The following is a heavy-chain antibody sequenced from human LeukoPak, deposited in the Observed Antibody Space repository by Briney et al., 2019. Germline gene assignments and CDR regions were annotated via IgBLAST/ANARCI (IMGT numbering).Heavy chain of an antibody. V-gene: IGHV3-7*03. J-gene: IGHJ6*02. CDR1: GFTFTSYW. Sequence: GGSLRLSCEASGFTFTSYWMSWVRQAPGKGPEWVAHIKENGNEQYYADSVKGRFTISRDNVKQSLGLQMNSLRSEDTAVYYCASDTYYDFWSGSYYGMDVWGQGTTVTVSS. D-gene: IGHD3-3*01. CDR2: IKENGNEQ. CDR3: ASDTYYDFWSGSYYGMDV.